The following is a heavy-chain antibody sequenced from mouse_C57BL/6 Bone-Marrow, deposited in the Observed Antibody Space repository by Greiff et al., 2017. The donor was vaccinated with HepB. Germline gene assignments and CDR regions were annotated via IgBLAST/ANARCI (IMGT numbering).Heavy chain of an antibody. CDR2: SRNKANDYTT. CDR3: ARDASPYYYGTGFAY. CDR1: GFTFSDFY. Sequence: EVKLVDSGGGLVQSGRSLRLSCATSGFTFSDFYMEWVRQAPGKGLEWIAASRNKANDYTTEYSASVKGRFIVSRDTSQSILYLQMNALRAEDTAIYYCARDASPYYYGTGFAYWGQGTLVTVSA. J-gene: IGHJ3*01. D-gene: IGHD1-1*01. V-gene: IGHV7-1*01.